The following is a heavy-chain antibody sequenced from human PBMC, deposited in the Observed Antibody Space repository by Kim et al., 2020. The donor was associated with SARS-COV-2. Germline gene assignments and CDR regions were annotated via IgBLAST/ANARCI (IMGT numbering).Heavy chain of an antibody. CDR2: SGNT. D-gene: IGHD3-22*01. V-gene: IGHV3-23*01. J-gene: IGHJ4*02. CDR3: AKTQGYCDY. Sequence: SGNTNYADSVKGRFTISRDNSKNTLYLQMNSLRAEDTAVYYCAKTQGYCDYWGQGTLLTVSS.